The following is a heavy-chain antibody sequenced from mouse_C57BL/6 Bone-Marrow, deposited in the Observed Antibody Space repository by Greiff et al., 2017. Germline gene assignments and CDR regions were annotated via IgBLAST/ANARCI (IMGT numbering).Heavy chain of an antibody. CDR1: GYTFTSYW. CDR3: AQLITTVVADY. V-gene: IGHV1-74*01. J-gene: IGHJ2*01. CDR2: IHPSDSDT. Sequence: QVQLQQPGAELVKPGASVKVSCKASGYTFTSYWMHWVKQRPGQGLEWIGRIHPSDSDTNYNQKFKGKATLTVDKSSSTADMQLISLTSEDSAVYYCAQLITTVVADYWGQGTTLTVSS. D-gene: IGHD1-1*01.